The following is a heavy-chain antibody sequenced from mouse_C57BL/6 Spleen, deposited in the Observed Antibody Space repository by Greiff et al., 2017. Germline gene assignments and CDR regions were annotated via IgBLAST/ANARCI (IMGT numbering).Heavy chain of an antibody. CDR1: GYTFTSYW. Sequence: QVQLQQPGAELVRPGSSVKLSCKASGYTFTSYWMHWVKQRPIQGLEWIGNIDPSDSETHYNQKFKDKATLTVDKSSSTAYMQLSSLTSEDSAVYYCASIYYGYDYYAMDYRGQGTSVTVSS. D-gene: IGHD2-2*01. CDR3: ASIYYGYDYYAMDY. V-gene: IGHV1-52*01. CDR2: IDPSDSET. J-gene: IGHJ4*01.